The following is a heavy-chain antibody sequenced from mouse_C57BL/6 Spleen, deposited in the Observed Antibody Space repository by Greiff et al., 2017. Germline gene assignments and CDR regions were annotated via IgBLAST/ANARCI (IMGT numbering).Heavy chain of an antibody. V-gene: IGHV1-26*01. CDR3: AANWDDYYAMDY. J-gene: IGHJ4*01. CDR2: INPNNGGT. CDR1: GYTFTDYY. D-gene: IGHD4-1*01. Sequence: VQLQQSGPELVKPGASVKISCKASGYTFTDYYMNWVKQSHGKSLEWIGDINPNNGGTSYNQKFKGKATLTVDKSSSTAYMELRSLTSEDSAVYYCAANWDDYYAMDYWGQGTSVTVSS.